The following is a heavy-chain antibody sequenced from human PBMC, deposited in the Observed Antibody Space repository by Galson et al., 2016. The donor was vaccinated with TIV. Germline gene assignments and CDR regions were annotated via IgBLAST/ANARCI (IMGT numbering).Heavy chain of an antibody. CDR1: GFTFGTYT. Sequence: SLRLSCAASGFTFGTYTMNWVRLTPGKGLEWVASISGNSRYIYYTDSLMGRFTISRDNSKNLLSLHMNSLGVEDTAIYYCEREPTVFGVLSGLDSWGPGTLVTVSS. J-gene: IGHJ4*02. CDR3: EREPTVFGVLSGLDS. D-gene: IGHD3-3*01. V-gene: IGHV3-21*06. CDR2: ISGNSRYI.